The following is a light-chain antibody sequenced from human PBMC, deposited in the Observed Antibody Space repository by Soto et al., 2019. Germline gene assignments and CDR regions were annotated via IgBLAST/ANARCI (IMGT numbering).Light chain of an antibody. Sequence: EIVMTQSPATLSVSPGERATLSCRASQGISRNLAWYQQKPGQAPRLLIYDASTRATGTPARFSGSGSGTKFTLSISSLQSEDFAVYSCQQYNNWPITFGQGTRLEIK. CDR3: QQYNNWPIT. CDR2: DAS. V-gene: IGKV3D-15*01. CDR1: QGISRN. J-gene: IGKJ5*01.